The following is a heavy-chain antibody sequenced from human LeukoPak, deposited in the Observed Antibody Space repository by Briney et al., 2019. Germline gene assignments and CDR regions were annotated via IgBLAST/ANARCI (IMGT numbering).Heavy chain of an antibody. CDR2: ISSTSSTI. CDR1: GFTFSTFA. Sequence: GGSLRLSCAASGFTFSTFAMNWVRQAPGKGLEWVSYISSTSSTIYYADSVKGRFTISRDNAKNSLYLQMNSLRAEDTAVYYCARAHPGDYSDFQFDYWGQGTLVTVSS. CDR3: ARAHPGDYSDFQFDY. V-gene: IGHV3-48*01. D-gene: IGHD4-11*01. J-gene: IGHJ4*02.